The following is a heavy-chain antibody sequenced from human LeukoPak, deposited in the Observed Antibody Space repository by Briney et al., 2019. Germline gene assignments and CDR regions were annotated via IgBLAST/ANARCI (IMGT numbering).Heavy chain of an antibody. CDR1: GFTVSSNY. D-gene: IGHD4-23*01. V-gene: IGHV3-53*01. Sequence: GGSLRLSCAASGFTVSSNYMSWVRQAPGKGLEWVSVNYSGGSTYYADSVKGRFTISRDNAKNSLYLQMNSLRAEDTAVYYCARGDDYGGTFDYWGQGTLVTVSS. CDR3: ARGDDYGGTFDY. J-gene: IGHJ4*02. CDR2: NYSGGST.